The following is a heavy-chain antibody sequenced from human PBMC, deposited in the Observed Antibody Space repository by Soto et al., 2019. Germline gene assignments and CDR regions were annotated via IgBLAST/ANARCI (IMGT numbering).Heavy chain of an antibody. V-gene: IGHV3-74*03. CDR2: INTDGGSS. J-gene: IGHJ3*02. CDR3: AREAGYCSRTSCYRRAFDT. CDR1: GFTFSGHW. D-gene: IGHD2-2*01. Sequence: EVQLVESGGDLVQPGGSLRLSCAASGFTFSGHWMHWVRQVPGKGLEWVLRINTDGGSSAYADSVKGRFTISRDNAKNTLYLQMNGLRAEDTAVYYCAREAGYCSRTSCYRRAFDTWGQGTTVTVSS.